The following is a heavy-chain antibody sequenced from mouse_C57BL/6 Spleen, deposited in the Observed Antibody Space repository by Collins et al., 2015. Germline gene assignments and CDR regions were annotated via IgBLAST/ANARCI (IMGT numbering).Heavy chain of an antibody. CDR3: ANHYGSSYVGAMDY. CDR2: IWGGGST. Sequence: QVQLKESGPGLVXPSQSLSITCTVSGFSLTDYGVSWIRQPPGKGLECLGVIWGGGSTYYNSALKSRLSINKDNSKSQVFLKMNSLQTDDTAMYYCANHYGSSYVGAMDYWGQGTSVTVSS. CDR1: GFSLTDYG. D-gene: IGHD1-1*01. V-gene: IGHV2-6-5*01. J-gene: IGHJ4*01.